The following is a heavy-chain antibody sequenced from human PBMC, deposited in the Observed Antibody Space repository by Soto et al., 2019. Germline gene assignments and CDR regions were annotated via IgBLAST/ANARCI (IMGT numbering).Heavy chain of an antibody. Sequence: GGSLRHSWAASGFTFSSYAMIWVRQAPGKGLEWVSAISGSGGSTYYADSVKGRFTISRDNSKNTLYLQMNSLRAEDTAVYYCAKSARGYSYGLYYYYGMDVWGQGTTVTVSS. V-gene: IGHV3-23*01. CDR3: AKSARGYSYGLYYYYGMDV. J-gene: IGHJ6*02. CDR1: GFTFSSYA. CDR2: ISGSGGST. D-gene: IGHD5-18*01.